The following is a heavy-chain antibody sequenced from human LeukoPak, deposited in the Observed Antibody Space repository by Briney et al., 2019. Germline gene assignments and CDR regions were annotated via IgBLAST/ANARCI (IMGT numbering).Heavy chain of an antibody. J-gene: IGHJ4*02. D-gene: IGHD1-26*01. Sequence: ESGPTLVNPTQTLTLTCTFSGFSLSTSGMCVSWIRQPPGKALEWLARIDWDDDKYYSTSLKTRLTISKDTSKNQVVLTMTNMDPVDTATYYCARIRAGSYDDDYWGQGTLVTVSS. V-gene: IGHV2-70*11. CDR1: GFSLSTSGMC. CDR2: IDWDDDK. CDR3: ARIRAGSYDDDY.